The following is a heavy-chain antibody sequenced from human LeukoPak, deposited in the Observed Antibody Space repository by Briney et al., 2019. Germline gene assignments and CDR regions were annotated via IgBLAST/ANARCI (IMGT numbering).Heavy chain of an antibody. CDR1: GGSISSSSYY. V-gene: IGHV4-61*02. D-gene: IGHD3-10*01. CDR3: ARTVSSGSPYFDS. J-gene: IGHJ4*02. CDR2: VYNSGST. Sequence: SETLSLACTVSGGSISSSSYYWGWIRQPAGKGLEWIGRVYNSGSTNYSPSLKSRVTISEDASKNQFSLKLSFVTAADTAVYYCARTVSSGSPYFDSWGLGTLVTVSS.